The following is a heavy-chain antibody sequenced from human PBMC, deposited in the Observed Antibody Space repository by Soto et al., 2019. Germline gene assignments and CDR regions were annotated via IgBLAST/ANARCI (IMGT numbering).Heavy chain of an antibody. CDR2: ISYDGSNK. CDR3: AKDSYYYDSSGSSQH. CDR1: GFTFSSYG. D-gene: IGHD3-22*01. Sequence: GGSLRLSCAASGFTFSSYGMHWVRQAPGKGLEWVAVISYDGSNKYYADSVKGRFTISRDNSKNTLYLQMNSLRAEDTAVYYCAKDSYYYDSSGSSQHWGQGTLVTVSS. V-gene: IGHV3-30*18. J-gene: IGHJ1*01.